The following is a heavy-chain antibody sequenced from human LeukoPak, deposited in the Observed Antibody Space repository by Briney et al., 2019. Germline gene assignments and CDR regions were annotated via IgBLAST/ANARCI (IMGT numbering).Heavy chain of an antibody. Sequence: GASLRLSCAASGFTFSSYAMSWVRQAPGKGLEWVSVISGSGGSTYYADSVKGRLTISRDNSKNTLYLQMNSLRAEDTAVFYCARGSGSYDYWGQGTLVTVSS. J-gene: IGHJ4*02. CDR1: GFTFSSYA. V-gene: IGHV3-23*01. D-gene: IGHD1-26*01. CDR3: ARGSGSYDY. CDR2: ISGSGGST.